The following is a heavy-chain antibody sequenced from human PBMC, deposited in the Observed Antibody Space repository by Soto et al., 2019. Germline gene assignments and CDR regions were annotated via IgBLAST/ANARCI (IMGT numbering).Heavy chain of an antibody. CDR3: ARAVAGTPPYDYYGMDV. J-gene: IGHJ6*02. CDR2: IYHSGST. CDR1: GYSISSGYY. V-gene: IGHV4-38-2*01. D-gene: IGHD6-19*01. Sequence: ETLSLTCAVSGYSISSGYYWGWIRQPPGKGLEWIGSIYHSGSTYYNPSLKSRVTISVDTSKNQFSLKLSSVTAADTAVYYCARAVAGTPPYDYYGMDVWGQGTTVTVSS.